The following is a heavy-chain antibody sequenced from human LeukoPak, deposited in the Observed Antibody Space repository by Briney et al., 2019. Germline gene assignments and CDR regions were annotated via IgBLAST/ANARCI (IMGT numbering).Heavy chain of an antibody. CDR2: IYYSGST. CDR3: ARGGYGSGSYIDY. CDR1: GGSISSSSYY. J-gene: IGHJ4*02. Sequence: SETLSLTCTVSGGSISSSSYYWGWIRQPPGKGLEWIGSIYYSGSTYYNPSLKSRVTISVDTSKNQFSLKLSSVTAADTAVYYCARGGYGSGSYIDYWGQGTLVTVSS. D-gene: IGHD3-10*01. V-gene: IGHV4-39*07.